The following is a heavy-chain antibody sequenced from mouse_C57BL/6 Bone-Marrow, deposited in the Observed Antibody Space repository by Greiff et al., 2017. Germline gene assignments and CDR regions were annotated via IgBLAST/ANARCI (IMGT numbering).Heavy chain of an antibody. J-gene: IGHJ3*01. V-gene: IGHV1-81*01. Sequence: QVQLQQSGAELARPGASVKLSCKASGYTLTSYGISWVKQRTGQGLEWIGEIYPRSGNNYYNEKFKGKATLTADKTSSTAYMELRSLTSEDSAVYFCARNGDDYAFAYWGQGTLVTVSA. CDR3: ARNGDDYAFAY. D-gene: IGHD2-4*01. CDR1: GYTLTSYG. CDR2: IYPRSGNN.